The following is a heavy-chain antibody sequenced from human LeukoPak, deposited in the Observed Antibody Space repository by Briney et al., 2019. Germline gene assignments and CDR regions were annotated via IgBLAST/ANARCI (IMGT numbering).Heavy chain of an antibody. D-gene: IGHD6-19*01. J-gene: IGHJ4*02. Sequence: SETLSLTCAVSGGSISSDGYSWSWIRQPPGKGLEWIGYVYPSGSTYYNPSLKSRVTISVDRSKNQLSLKLNSVTAADTAVYYCARASVVAGSGLVYWGQGTLVTVSS. CDR2: VYPSGST. V-gene: IGHV4-30-2*01. CDR1: GGSISSDGYS. CDR3: ARASVVAGSGLVY.